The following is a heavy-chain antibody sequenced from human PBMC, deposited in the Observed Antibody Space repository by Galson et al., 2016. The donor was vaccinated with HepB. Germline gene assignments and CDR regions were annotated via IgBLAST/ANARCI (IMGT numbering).Heavy chain of an antibody. CDR3: AKDPQIYGSGSNWFDP. D-gene: IGHD3-10*01. V-gene: IGHV3-7*03. J-gene: IGHJ5*02. CDR1: GFTFSSYW. Sequence: SLRLSCAASGFTFSSYWMNWVRQAPGKGLEWVAIIKQDGIEKKYVDSVTGRFTISRDNAKNSLYLQMNSLRAEDTAVYYCAKDPQIYGSGSNWFDPWGQGTLVTVSS. CDR2: IKQDGIEK.